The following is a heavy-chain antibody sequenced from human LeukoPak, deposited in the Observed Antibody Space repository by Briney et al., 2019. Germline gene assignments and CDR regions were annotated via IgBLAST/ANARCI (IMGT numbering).Heavy chain of an antibody. J-gene: IGHJ4*02. D-gene: IGHD6-13*01. CDR1: EYSFPNYC. CDR2: IYPDDSDT. Sequence: GESLKISCKHSEYSFPNYCIGWVRQMPGKGLEGMGIIYPDDSDTRYSPSCQGQVTLSADKSLSPAYLQWSSLKASDPAMYYCAIGRGGQQLGDYWGQGTLVTVSS. V-gene: IGHV5-51*01. CDR3: AIGRGGQQLGDY.